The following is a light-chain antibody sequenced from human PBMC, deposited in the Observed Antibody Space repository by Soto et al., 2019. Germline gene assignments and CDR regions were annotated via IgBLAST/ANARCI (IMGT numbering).Light chain of an antibody. CDR3: ATWDDSLRGRV. V-gene: IGLV1-47*02. Sequence: QSVLTQPPSASGTPGQRVTISCSGSSSNIGTNYVYWYQQLPGTAPKLLIYSNNQRPSGVPDRFSGSKSGTSASLAIRGLRSDDEADYYCATWDDSLRGRVFGGGTKLTVL. CDR2: SNN. J-gene: IGLJ3*02. CDR1: SSNIGTNY.